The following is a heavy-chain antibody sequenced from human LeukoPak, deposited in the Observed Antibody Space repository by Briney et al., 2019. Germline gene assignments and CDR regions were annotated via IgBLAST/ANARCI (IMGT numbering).Heavy chain of an antibody. V-gene: IGHV1-18*01. J-gene: IGHJ4*02. Sequence: ASVKVSCKASGYTFTSYGISWVRQAPGQGLEWMGWISAYNGNTNYAQKLQGRVTMTTDTSTSTAYMELRSLRSDDTAVYYCARESGYCSGGSCPFDYWGQGTLVTVSS. CDR3: ARESGYCSGGSCPFDY. CDR1: GYTFTSYG. D-gene: IGHD2-15*01. CDR2: ISAYNGNT.